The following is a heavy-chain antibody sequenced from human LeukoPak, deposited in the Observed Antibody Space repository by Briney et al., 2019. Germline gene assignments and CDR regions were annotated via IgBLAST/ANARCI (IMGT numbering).Heavy chain of an antibody. CDR3: GRDSSSWSGWFDP. J-gene: IGHJ5*02. Sequence: SETLSLTCTVSGGSISSYYWGWIRQPPGKGLEWIGYIYYSGSTNYNPSLKSRVTISVDTSKNQFSLKLSSVTAADTAVYYCGRDSSSWSGWFDPWGQGTLVTVSS. CDR2: IYYSGST. V-gene: IGHV4-59*01. CDR1: GGSISSYY. D-gene: IGHD6-13*01.